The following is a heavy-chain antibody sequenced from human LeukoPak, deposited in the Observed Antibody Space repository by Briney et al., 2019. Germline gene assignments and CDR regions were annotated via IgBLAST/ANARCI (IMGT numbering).Heavy chain of an antibody. J-gene: IGHJ4*02. CDR1: GYSFTSYW. Sequence: GESLKISCKGSGYSFTSYWIGWVRQMPGKGLEWMGIIYPGDSDTRYSPSFQGQVTISADKSISTAYLQWSSLKASDTAMYYCARHGHELAAAATLGLDYWGQGTLVTVSS. D-gene: IGHD6-13*01. CDR3: ARHGHELAAAATLGLDY. CDR2: IYPGDSDT. V-gene: IGHV5-51*01.